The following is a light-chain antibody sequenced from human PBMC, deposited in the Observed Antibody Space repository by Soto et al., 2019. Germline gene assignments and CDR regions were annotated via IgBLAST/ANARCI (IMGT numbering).Light chain of an antibody. CDR2: EVS. Sequence: QSVLTQPASVSGSPGQSITISCTGTSSDVGGYDYVSWYQIHPGKAPKLMVFEVSNRPSGVSYRFSGSKSGSTASLTISGLQAEDEADYFCSSYSISTAYLFGTGTKVTV. V-gene: IGLV2-14*01. CDR3: SSYSISTAYL. CDR1: SSDVGGYDY. J-gene: IGLJ1*01.